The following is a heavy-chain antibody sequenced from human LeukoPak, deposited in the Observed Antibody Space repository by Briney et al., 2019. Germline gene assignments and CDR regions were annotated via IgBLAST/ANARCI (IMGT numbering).Heavy chain of an antibody. CDR2: IYYSGST. V-gene: IGHV4-59*01. CDR1: GGSISSYY. D-gene: IGHD3-9*01. J-gene: IGHJ3*02. CDR3: ATQTYYDILTRSHGAFDI. Sequence: PSETLSLTCTVSGGSISSYYWSWIRQPPGKGLEWIGYIYYSGSTNYNPSLKSRVTISVDTSKNQFSLKLSSVTAADTAVYYCATQTYYDILTRSHGAFDIWGQGTMVTVSS.